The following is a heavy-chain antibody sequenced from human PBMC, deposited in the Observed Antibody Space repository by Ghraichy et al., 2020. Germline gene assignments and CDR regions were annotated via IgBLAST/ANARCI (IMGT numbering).Heavy chain of an antibody. V-gene: IGHV3-53*01. Sequence: GGSLRLSCAATGFTVSITYVNWVRQAPGKGLEWVSVIYSGGSTYYADSVKGRFTIARDNSKNTLYLQMNSLRVEDTAVYYCARSTSGYCTSPSCPRPYMDVWGKGTTVTVSS. CDR1: GFTVSITY. CDR3: ARSTSGYCTSPSCPRPYMDV. D-gene: IGHD2-2*01. J-gene: IGHJ6*03. CDR2: IYSGGST.